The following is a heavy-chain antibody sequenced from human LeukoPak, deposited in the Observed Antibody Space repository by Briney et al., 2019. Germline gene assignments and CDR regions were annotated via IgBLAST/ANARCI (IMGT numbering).Heavy chain of an antibody. J-gene: IGHJ4*02. CDR3: ARWETVGATTAKTPFDY. D-gene: IGHD1-26*01. V-gene: IGHV3-43*01. Sequence: PGGSLRLSCAASGFTFDDYTMHWVRQAPGKGLEWVSLISWDGGSTYYADSVKGRFTISRDNSKNSLYLQMNSLRAEDTAVYYCARWETVGATTAKTPFDYWGQGTLVTVSS. CDR2: ISWDGGST. CDR1: GFTFDDYT.